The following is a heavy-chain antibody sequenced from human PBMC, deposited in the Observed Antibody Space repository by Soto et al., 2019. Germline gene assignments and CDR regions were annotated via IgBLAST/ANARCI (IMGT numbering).Heavy chain of an antibody. Sequence: EVQLVESGGGLFQPGGSLGLPFVASGFTFGAFWLPWVPRAPGKGLEWLANIKEDGSETHDLDGRFAISRDNAKNSLYLQMSSLRVEDTAVYYCARLRGDYFDNWGQGTLVTVSS. J-gene: IGHJ4*02. CDR3: ARLRGDYFDN. CDR1: GFTFGAFW. V-gene: IGHV3-7*01. CDR2: IKEDGSET.